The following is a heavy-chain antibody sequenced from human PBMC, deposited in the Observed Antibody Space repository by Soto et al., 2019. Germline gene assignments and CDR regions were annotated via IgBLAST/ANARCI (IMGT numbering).Heavy chain of an antibody. CDR2: ISDSGHTI. CDR1: GFTFSSYE. V-gene: IGHV3-48*03. Sequence: EVRLVESGGALVQPGGSLRLSCAVSGFTFSSYEMTWVRQAPGRGLEWVSYISDSGHTIHYGDSVKGRFTISRDNAKNSLHLQMNSLTVEDTAVYYCARIGAGGWDVPFDFWGQGTLVTVSS. D-gene: IGHD6-19*01. J-gene: IGHJ4*02. CDR3: ARIGAGGWDVPFDF.